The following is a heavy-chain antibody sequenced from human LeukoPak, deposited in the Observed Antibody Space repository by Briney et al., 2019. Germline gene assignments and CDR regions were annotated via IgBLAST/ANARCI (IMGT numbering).Heavy chain of an antibody. CDR3: ARDSDYGDYFDH. D-gene: IGHD4-17*01. V-gene: IGHV3-21*06. CDR2: ISSSRTYI. Sequence: GGSLRLSCAASDFTFSAYTMNWIRLAPGKGLEWVSSISSSRTYIYYADSVKGRFTISRDNAKNSLYLQMKSLRAEDTALYFCARDSDYGDYFDHWGQGTLVTVSS. CDR1: DFTFSAYT. J-gene: IGHJ4*02.